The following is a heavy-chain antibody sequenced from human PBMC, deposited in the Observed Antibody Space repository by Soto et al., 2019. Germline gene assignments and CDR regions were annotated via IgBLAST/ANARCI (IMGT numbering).Heavy chain of an antibody. J-gene: IGHJ4*02. CDR3: AKYSSGWFERDY. D-gene: IGHD6-19*01. CDR1: GFTFSSYA. Sequence: GGSLRLSCAASGFTFSSYAMSWVRQAPGKGLEWVSAISGSGGSTYYADSVKGRFTISRDNSKNTLYLQMNSLRAEDTAVYYSAKYSSGWFERDYWGQGTLVTVSS. V-gene: IGHV3-23*01. CDR2: ISGSGGST.